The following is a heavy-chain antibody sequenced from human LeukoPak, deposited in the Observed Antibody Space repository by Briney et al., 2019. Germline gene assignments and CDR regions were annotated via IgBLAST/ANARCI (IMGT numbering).Heavy chain of an antibody. CDR2: IYYSGST. J-gene: IGHJ4*02. CDR1: GGSISSSSYY. D-gene: IGHD6-19*01. V-gene: IGHV4-39*01. Sequence: SETLSLTCTVSGGSISSSSYYWGWIRQPPGKGLEWIGSIYYSGSTYYNPSLKSRVTISVDTSKNQFSLKLSSVTAADTAVYYCARQNWSSGWYGIFDHWGQGTLVTVSS. CDR3: ARQNWSSGWYGIFDH.